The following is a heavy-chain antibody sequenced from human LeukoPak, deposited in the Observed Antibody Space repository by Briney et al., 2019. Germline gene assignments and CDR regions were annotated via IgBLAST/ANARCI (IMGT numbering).Heavy chain of an antibody. CDR3: ASGLLSGRGFIGY. Sequence: GGSLRLSCAASGLTVSSNYMSWVRQAPGKGLEWVSLIYSGSSTYYADSVKGRFTISRDKSKNTLYLQMSSLRVEDTAVYFCASGLLSGRGFIGYWGQGTLVTVSS. CDR2: IYSGSST. D-gene: IGHD3-10*01. CDR1: GLTVSSNY. V-gene: IGHV3-66*01. J-gene: IGHJ4*02.